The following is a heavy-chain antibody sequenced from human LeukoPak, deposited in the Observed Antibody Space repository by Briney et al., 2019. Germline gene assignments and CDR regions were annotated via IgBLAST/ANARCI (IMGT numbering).Heavy chain of an antibody. D-gene: IGHD5-24*01. CDR1: GFTFDDYA. CDR3: ARDLIREMATPFDAFDI. J-gene: IGHJ3*02. V-gene: IGHV3-43*02. CDR2: ISGDGGST. Sequence: GGSLRLSCAASGFTFDDYAMHWVRQAPGKGLEWVSLISGDGGSTYYADSVKGRFTISRDNAKNSLYLQMNSLRAEDTAVYYCARDLIREMATPFDAFDIWGQGTMVTVSS.